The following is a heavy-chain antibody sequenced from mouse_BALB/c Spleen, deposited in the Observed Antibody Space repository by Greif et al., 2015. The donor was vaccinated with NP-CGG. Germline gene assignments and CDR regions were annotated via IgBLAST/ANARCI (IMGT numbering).Heavy chain of an antibody. CDR2: IDPENGDT. V-gene: IGHV14-4*02. Sequence: EVMLVESGAELVRSGASVKLSCTASGFNIKDYYMHWVKQRPEQGLEWIGWIDPENGDTEYAPKFQGKATMTADTSSNTAYLQLSSLTSEDTAVYYCSVRYDDDPYYFDYWGQGTTLTVSS. CDR1: GFNIKDYY. D-gene: IGHD2-14*01. CDR3: SVRYDDDPYYFDY. J-gene: IGHJ2*01.